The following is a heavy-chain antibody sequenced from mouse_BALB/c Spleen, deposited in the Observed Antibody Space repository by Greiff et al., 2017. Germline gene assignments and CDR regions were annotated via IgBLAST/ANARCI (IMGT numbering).Heavy chain of an antibody. CDR3: ARREGYDYGAWFAY. Sequence: EVHLVESGPGLVKPSQSLSLTCTVTGYSITSDYAWTWIRQFPGNQLEWMGYISYSGSTSYNPSLKSRISITRDTSKNQFFLQLNSVTTEDTATYYCARREGYDYGAWFAYWGQGTLVTVSA. CDR2: ISYSGST. D-gene: IGHD2-4*01. J-gene: IGHJ3*01. V-gene: IGHV3-2*02. CDR1: GYSITSDYA.